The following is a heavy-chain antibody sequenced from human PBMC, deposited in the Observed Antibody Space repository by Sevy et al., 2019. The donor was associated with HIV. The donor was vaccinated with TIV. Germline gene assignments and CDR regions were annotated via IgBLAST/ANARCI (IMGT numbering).Heavy chain of an antibody. Sequence: ASVKVSCKASGGTFSSYAISWVRQAPGQGLEWMGGIIPIFGTANYAQKFQGRVTITADESTSTAYMDLSSLRSEDTAVYYCARGDHYYDSSGYYYDAFDIWGQGTMVTVSS. D-gene: IGHD3-22*01. J-gene: IGHJ3*02. CDR1: GGTFSSYA. CDR3: ARGDHYYDSSGYYYDAFDI. V-gene: IGHV1-69*13. CDR2: IIPIFGTA.